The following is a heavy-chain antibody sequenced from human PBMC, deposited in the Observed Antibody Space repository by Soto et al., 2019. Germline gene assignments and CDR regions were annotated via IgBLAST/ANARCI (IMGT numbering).Heavy chain of an antibody. V-gene: IGHV1-69*06. CDR1: GGTFSSYA. CDR2: IIPIFGTA. J-gene: IGHJ4*02. D-gene: IGHD3-22*01. CDR3: ARGVPYYYDTQYSYYFDY. Sequence: QVQLVQSGAEVKKPGSSVKVSCKASGGTFSSYAISWVRQAPGQGPEWMGGIIPIFGTANYAQKFQGRVTISADKSMSTAYMELSSLRSEDTAVYYCARGVPYYYDTQYSYYFDYWGQGTLVTVSS.